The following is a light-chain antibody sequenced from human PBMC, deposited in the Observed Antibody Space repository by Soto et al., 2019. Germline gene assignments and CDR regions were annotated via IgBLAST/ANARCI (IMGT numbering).Light chain of an antibody. J-gene: IGKJ4*01. CDR2: EAS. V-gene: IGKV1-33*01. CDR3: QQYDDLPFT. CDR1: QAIGNY. Sequence: DIQMIQSPSSLSASVGDRVTITCQASQAIGNYLTWYQQKPGKAPKLLIYEASNLETGVPSRFNGSGSGTDFTFTINSLQPEDIATYYCQQYDDLPFTFGGGTKV.